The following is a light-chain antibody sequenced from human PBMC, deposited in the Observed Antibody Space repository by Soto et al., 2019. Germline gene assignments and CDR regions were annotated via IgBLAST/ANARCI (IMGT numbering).Light chain of an antibody. CDR3: QQYGSSSPWT. CDR1: QSISSW. V-gene: IGKV1-5*03. CDR2: KAS. Sequence: DIQMTQSPSTLSASVGDRVTITCRASQSISSWLAWYQQKPGRAPKLLIYKASSLETGVPSRFRGSGSGTEFTLIISGLQADDFASYYCQQYGSSSPWTFGQGTKVEIK. J-gene: IGKJ1*01.